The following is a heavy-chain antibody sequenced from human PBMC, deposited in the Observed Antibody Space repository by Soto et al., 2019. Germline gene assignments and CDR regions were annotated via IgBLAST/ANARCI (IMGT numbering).Heavy chain of an antibody. CDR1: GYTFTSYG. Sequence: ASVKVSCKASGYTFTSYGISWVRQANGQGLEWMGWISAYNGNTNYAQKLQGRVTMTTDTSTSTAYMELRSLRSDDTAVYYCARAVVIDVYYYYYYMDVWGKGTTVTVSS. V-gene: IGHV1-18*01. CDR2: ISAYNGNT. J-gene: IGHJ6*03. D-gene: IGHD3-22*01. CDR3: ARAVVIDVYYYYYYMDV.